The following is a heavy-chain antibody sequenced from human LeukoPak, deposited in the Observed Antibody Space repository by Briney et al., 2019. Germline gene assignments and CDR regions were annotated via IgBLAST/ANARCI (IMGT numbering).Heavy chain of an antibody. Sequence: GGSLRLSCAASGFTFSSYAMSWVRQAPGKGLEWVSAISGSGGSTYYADSVKGRFTISRDNAKNSLYLQMNSLRAEDTAVYYCARGGTGYYGSGSYRYFDYWGQGTLVTVSS. D-gene: IGHD3-10*01. J-gene: IGHJ4*02. CDR3: ARGGTGYYGSGSYRYFDY. CDR1: GFTFSSYA. CDR2: ISGSGGST. V-gene: IGHV3-23*01.